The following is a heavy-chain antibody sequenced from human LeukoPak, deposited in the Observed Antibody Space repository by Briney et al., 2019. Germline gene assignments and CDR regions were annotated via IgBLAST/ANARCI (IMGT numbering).Heavy chain of an antibody. D-gene: IGHD5-12*01. V-gene: IGHV3-33*01. CDR1: GFTFSSYG. Sequence: GRSMRLSCAASGFTFSSYGMHWVSQAPGKGLEWVAVIWYDGSNKYYADSVKGRFTISRDNSKNTLYLQMNSLRAEDTAVYYCASIGYSGYDSTDYWGQGTLVTVSS. CDR2: IWYDGSNK. CDR3: ASIGYSGYDSTDY. J-gene: IGHJ4*02.